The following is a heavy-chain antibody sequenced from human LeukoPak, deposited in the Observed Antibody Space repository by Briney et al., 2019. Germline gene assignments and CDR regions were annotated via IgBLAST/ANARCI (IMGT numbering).Heavy chain of an antibody. CDR3: AAEYTSGSYRGDY. D-gene: IGHD6-19*01. CDR2: INHSGST. Sequence: SETLSLTCAVYGGSFSDYYWSWIRQPPGKGLQWIGEINHSGSTNYNPSLKSRVPISVDTSKNQISLKLSSVTAADTAVYYCAAEYTSGSYRGDYWGQGTLVSVSS. J-gene: IGHJ4*02. V-gene: IGHV4-34*01. CDR1: GGSFSDYY.